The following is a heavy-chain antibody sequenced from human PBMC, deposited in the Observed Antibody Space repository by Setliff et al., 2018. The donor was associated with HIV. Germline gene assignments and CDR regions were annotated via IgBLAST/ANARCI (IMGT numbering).Heavy chain of an antibody. D-gene: IGHD2-2*01. V-gene: IGHV4-38-2*01. CDR2: VYHTGST. J-gene: IGHJ4*02. CDR3: ARHAAGPDGPFDY. CDR1: GYSMSSGYY. Sequence: SENLSLTCGVSGYSMSSGYYWGWIRQPPGKGLEWIGNVYHTGSTYYNPSLKSRVTISVDTSKNQFSLKLSSVIAADTAVYYCARHAAGPDGPFDYWGQGTLVTVSS.